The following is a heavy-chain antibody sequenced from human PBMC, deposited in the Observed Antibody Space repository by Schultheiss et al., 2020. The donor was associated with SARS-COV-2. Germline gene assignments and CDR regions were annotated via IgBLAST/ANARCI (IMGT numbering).Heavy chain of an antibody. CDR3: ARLWGDRGMDV. D-gene: IGHD3-10*01. Sequence: GGSLRLSCAASGSTFSGYWMHWVRQAPGKGLVWVSRINSDGSSTTYADSVKGRFTTSRDNAKNTVYLHMNSLRADDTAVYYCARLWGDRGMDVWGQGTTVTVSS. CDR1: GSTFSGYW. V-gene: IGHV3-74*01. CDR2: INSDGSST. J-gene: IGHJ6*02.